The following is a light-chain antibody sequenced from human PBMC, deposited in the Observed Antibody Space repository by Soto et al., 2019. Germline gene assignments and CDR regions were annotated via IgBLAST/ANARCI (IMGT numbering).Light chain of an antibody. CDR3: QQYKNWLALT. CDR2: GVS. Sequence: EIVMTQSPATLSVSPGERATLSCRASQSVSSNLAWYQQKPGQAPRLLIYGVSTRATGVPARFSGSGSGTEFTLTISSLQSEDSAVYYCQQYKNWLALTFGGGTKV. V-gene: IGKV3-15*01. J-gene: IGKJ4*01. CDR1: QSVSSN.